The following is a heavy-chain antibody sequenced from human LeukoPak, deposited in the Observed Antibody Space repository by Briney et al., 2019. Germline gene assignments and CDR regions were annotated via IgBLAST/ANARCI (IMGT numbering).Heavy chain of an antibody. V-gene: IGHV4-34*01. CDR3: ARGRMYYDFWSGYYGLIWFDP. J-gene: IGHJ5*02. Sequence: SETLSLTCAVYGGSFSGYYWSWIRQPPGKGLEWIGEINHSGSTNYNPSLKSRVTISVDTSKNQFSLKLSSVTAADTAVYYCARGRMYYDFWSGYYGLIWFDPWGQGTLVTVSS. CDR1: GGSFSGYY. CDR2: INHSGST. D-gene: IGHD3-3*01.